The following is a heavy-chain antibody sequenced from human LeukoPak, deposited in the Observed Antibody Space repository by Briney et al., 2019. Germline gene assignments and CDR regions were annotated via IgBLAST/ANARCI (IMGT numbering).Heavy chain of an antibody. CDR3: ARDFVQYYYGSGSLDY. CDR2: IIPILGIA. D-gene: IGHD3-10*01. CDR1: GGTFSSYT. Sequence: RASVKVSCKASGGTFSSYTISWVRQAPGQGLEWMGRIIPILGIANYAQKFQGSVTITADKSTSTAYMELSSLRSEDTAVYYCARDFVQYYYGSGSLDYWGQGTLVTVSS. V-gene: IGHV1-69*04. J-gene: IGHJ4*02.